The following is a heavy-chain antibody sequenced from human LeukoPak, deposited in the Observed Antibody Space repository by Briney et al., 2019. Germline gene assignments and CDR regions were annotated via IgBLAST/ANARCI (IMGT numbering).Heavy chain of an antibody. Sequence: ASVKVSCKASGGTFSSYAISWVRQAPGQGLEWMGGIIPIFGTANYAQKFQGRVTITADESTSTAYMELSSLRSEDTAVYYCARDRVYYGSGSYSIYYYYMDVWGKGTTVTISS. CDR1: GGTFSSYA. CDR3: ARDRVYYGSGSYSIYYYYMDV. J-gene: IGHJ6*03. D-gene: IGHD3-10*01. CDR2: IIPIFGTA. V-gene: IGHV1-69*13.